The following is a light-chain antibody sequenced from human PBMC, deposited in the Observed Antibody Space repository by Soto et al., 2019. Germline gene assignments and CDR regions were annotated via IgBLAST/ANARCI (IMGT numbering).Light chain of an antibody. V-gene: IGKV1-27*01. Sequence: DIQMTQSPSSLSASVGDRVSITCRASQDIGNYLAWFQQKPGRVPKLLIHTASSLQSGVPSRFSGSGSGSDFTLTISSLQPEDVAPYFCQNYDSAPQTFGQGTKAEIK. CDR3: QNYDSAPQT. J-gene: IGKJ1*01. CDR1: QDIGNY. CDR2: TAS.